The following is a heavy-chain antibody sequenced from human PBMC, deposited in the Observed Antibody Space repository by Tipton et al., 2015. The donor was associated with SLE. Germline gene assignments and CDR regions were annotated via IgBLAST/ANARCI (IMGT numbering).Heavy chain of an antibody. D-gene: IGHD3-3*01. Sequence: SLRLSCAASGFTFSSYGMHWVRQAPGKGLEWVAVIWYDGSNKYYADSVKGRFTISRDNSKNTVYLQMNSLRVEDTALYYCARDGVKGVVPIFDYWGQGALVTVSS. CDR3: ARDGVKGVVPIFDY. V-gene: IGHV3-33*08. CDR1: GFTFSSYG. J-gene: IGHJ4*02. CDR2: IWYDGSNK.